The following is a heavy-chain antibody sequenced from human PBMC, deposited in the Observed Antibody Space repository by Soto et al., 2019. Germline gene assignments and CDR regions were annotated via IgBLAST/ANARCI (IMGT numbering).Heavy chain of an antibody. CDR2: ISNNGYDT. J-gene: IGHJ3*02. V-gene: IGHV3-23*01. CDR1: GFFFSTYA. CDR3: AHPRGYGVFDAVDI. D-gene: IGHD4-17*01. Sequence: PGGSLRLSCAASGFFFSTYAMNWVRQAPGKGLEWVSAISNNGYDTYYAESVRGRFTISRDNSINTLYLQMSGLRTEDTAVYYCAHPRGYGVFDAVDIWGQGTMVTVSS.